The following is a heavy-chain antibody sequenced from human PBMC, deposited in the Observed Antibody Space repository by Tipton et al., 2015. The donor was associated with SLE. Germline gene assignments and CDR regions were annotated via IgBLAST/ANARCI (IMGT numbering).Heavy chain of an antibody. V-gene: IGHV4-39*07. Sequence: TLSLTCTVSGGSIRSSNYYWGWIRQPPGKGLEWIGSVYYSGYTFYNPSLKSRVTISGDTSKNQFSLRVSSVTAADTAVYYCARGAGDSPDAFDIWGQGTMVTVSS. CDR2: VYYSGYT. CDR3: ARGAGDSPDAFDI. CDR1: GGSIRSSNYY. J-gene: IGHJ3*02. D-gene: IGHD6-19*01.